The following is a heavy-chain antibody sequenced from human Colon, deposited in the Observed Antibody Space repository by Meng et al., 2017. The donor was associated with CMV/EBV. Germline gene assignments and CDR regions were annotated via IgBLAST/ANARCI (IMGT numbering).Heavy chain of an antibody. CDR1: GFTFSDYY. J-gene: IGHJ4*02. D-gene: IGHD3-3*01. CDR2: ISSSGSTI. Sequence: GESLKISCAASGFTFSDYYMSWIRQAPGKGLEWVSYISSSGSTIYYADSVKGRFTISRDNAKNSLYQQMNSLRAEDTAVYYCARDTYYDFWSGYWQFDYWGQGTLVTVSS. V-gene: IGHV3-11*01. CDR3: ARDTYYDFWSGYWQFDY.